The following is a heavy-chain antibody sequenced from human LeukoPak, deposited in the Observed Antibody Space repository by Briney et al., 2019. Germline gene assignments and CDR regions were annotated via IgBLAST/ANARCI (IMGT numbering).Heavy chain of an antibody. CDR1: GGSISSSNW. J-gene: IGHJ3*02. CDR2: IYHSGST. D-gene: IGHD5-18*01. V-gene: IGHV4-4*02. CDR3: ARIGVDTAMADAFDI. Sequence: AETLSLTCAVSGGSISSSNWWSWVRQPPGKGLEWIGEIYHSGSTNYNPPLKSRVTISVDKPKNQFSQKLSSVTAADTAVYYCARIGVDTAMADAFDIWGQGTMVTVSS.